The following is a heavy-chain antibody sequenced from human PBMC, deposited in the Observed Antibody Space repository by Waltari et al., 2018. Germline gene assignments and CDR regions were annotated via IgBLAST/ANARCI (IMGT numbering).Heavy chain of an antibody. CDR3: ARDTVDSGYVGFYFDY. CDR1: GFTFSSYA. CDR2: ISFDGSNK. J-gene: IGHJ4*02. D-gene: IGHD5-12*01. Sequence: QVQLVESGAEVKKPGSSVRVSCTPSGFTFSSYAMHWVRQAPGKGLEWVAVISFDGSNKYYADSVKGRFTISRDNSKNTLYLQMNSLRAEDTAVYYCARDTVDSGYVGFYFDYWGQGTLVTVSS. V-gene: IGHV3-30-3*01.